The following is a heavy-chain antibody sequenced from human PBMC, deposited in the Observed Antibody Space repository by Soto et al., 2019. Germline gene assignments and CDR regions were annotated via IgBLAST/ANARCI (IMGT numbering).Heavy chain of an antibody. D-gene: IGHD6-13*01. CDR3: VRRHVSATGIDWFDP. J-gene: IGHJ5*02. CDR2: INAANGDT. V-gene: IGHV1-3*01. Sequence: ASVKVSFKASGFSFSDYFMHWVRQAPGQGLEWMGWINAANGDTKYSPKFQGRVTITRDTSASTAYMELSSLRSEDTAVYYCVRRHVSATGIDWFDPWGQGTPVTVS. CDR1: GFSFSDYF.